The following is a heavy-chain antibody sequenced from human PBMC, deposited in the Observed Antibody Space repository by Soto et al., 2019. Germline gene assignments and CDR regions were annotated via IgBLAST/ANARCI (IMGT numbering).Heavy chain of an antibody. CDR3: ARGVGSGTYYNQYNWFDP. J-gene: IGHJ5*02. Sequence: ASVKVSCKAPGYTLTSYYMHWVRQAPGQGLEWMGRINASNGNTKYSQKFQGRVTITRDTSTSTAYMELRSLRSDDTAVYYCARGVGSGTYYNQYNWFDPWGQGTLVTVSS. CDR1: GYTLTSYY. CDR2: INASNGNT. V-gene: IGHV1-46*01. D-gene: IGHD3-10*01.